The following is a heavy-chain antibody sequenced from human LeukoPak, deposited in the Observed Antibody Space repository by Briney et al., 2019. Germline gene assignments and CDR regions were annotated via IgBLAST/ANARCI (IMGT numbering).Heavy chain of an antibody. Sequence: GGSLRLSCAASGFTVSSNYMNWVRQAPGKGLEWVSIIYSGGDTYYADSVKGRFTISRNNSKNTLYLQMNSLRPEDTAVYYCTRGPGSTWYSDYWGQGTLVTVSS. J-gene: IGHJ4*02. CDR1: GFTVSSNY. CDR3: TRGPGSTWYSDY. D-gene: IGHD6-13*01. CDR2: IYSGGDT. V-gene: IGHV3-53*04.